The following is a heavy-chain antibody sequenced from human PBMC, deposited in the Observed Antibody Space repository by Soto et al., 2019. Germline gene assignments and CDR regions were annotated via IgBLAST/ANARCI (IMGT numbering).Heavy chain of an antibody. V-gene: IGHV4-34*01. CDR2: INHSGST. J-gene: IGHJ4*02. Sequence: SETLSLTXAVYGGSFSGYYWSWIRQPPGKGLEWIGEINHSGSTNYNPSLKSRVTISVDTSKNQFSLKLSSVTAADTAVYYCAKVGYDFWSGYYTGLDYWGQGTLVTVSS. CDR3: AKVGYDFWSGYYTGLDY. D-gene: IGHD3-3*01. CDR1: GGSFSGYY.